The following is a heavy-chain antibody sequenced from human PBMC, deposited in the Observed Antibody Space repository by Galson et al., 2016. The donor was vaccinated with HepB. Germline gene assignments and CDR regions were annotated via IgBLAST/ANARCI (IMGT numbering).Heavy chain of an antibody. D-gene: IGHD3-10*01. CDR2: INQDGSDI. CDR1: EFTFSNGW. CDR3: VGWFGDLNT. J-gene: IGHJ4*02. Sequence: SLRLSCADSEFTFSNGWMSWVRQAPGKGLEWVAHINQDGSDIYYVDPVKGRFTISRDKAKKSLYLQLNSLRVDGTALYYCVGWFGDLNTWGQGTLVTVSS. V-gene: IGHV3-7*03.